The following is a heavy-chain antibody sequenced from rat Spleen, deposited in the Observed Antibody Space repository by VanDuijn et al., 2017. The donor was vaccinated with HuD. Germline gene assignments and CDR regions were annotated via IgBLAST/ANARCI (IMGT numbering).Heavy chain of an antibody. Sequence: EVQLVESYGGLVQPGRSLKLSCSASGFTFSNYYMDWVRQAPTKGLEWVASINTGGGNTYYRGSVKGRFIISRDNAKSTLYLQMDSLRSEDTATYYCVRLLGAPDWYFDFWGPGAMVTVSS. V-gene: IGHV5-25*01. J-gene: IGHJ1*01. CDR2: INTGGGNT. CDR1: GFTFSNYY. CDR3: VRLLGAPDWYFDF. D-gene: IGHD5-1*01.